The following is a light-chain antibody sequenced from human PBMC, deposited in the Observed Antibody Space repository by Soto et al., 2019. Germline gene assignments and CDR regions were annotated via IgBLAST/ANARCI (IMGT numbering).Light chain of an antibody. Sequence: QSVLTQPASVSGSPGQSITISCTGTSSDVGGYNYVSWYQQHPGKAPKLMIYEVSNRPSGVSNRFSGSKSGNTASLTISGLQAEDEADYYCSSYTSSSTLEGDVVFGGGTKLTVL. CDR1: SSDVGGYNY. V-gene: IGLV2-14*01. CDR2: EVS. J-gene: IGLJ2*01. CDR3: SSYTSSSTLEGDVV.